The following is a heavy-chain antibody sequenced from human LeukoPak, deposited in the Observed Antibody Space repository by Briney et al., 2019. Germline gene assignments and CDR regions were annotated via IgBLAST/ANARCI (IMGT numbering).Heavy chain of an antibody. Sequence: GGSLRLSCAASGFTFSSYGMHWVRQAPGKGLEWVAVIWYDGSNKYYADSVKGRFTISRDNSKNTLYLQMNSLRAEDTAVYYCTTNYTDFWSGYFDYWGQGTLVTVSS. J-gene: IGHJ4*02. D-gene: IGHD3-3*01. CDR2: IWYDGSNK. CDR1: GFTFSSYG. V-gene: IGHV3-33*01. CDR3: TTNYTDFWSGYFDY.